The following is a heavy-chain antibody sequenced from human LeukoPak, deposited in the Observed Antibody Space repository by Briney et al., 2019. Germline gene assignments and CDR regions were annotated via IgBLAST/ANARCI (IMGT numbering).Heavy chain of an antibody. CDR3: ARDGRYDFWSGYWDY. CDR2: INWNGAST. Sequence: PGGSLRLSCAVSGFTLDDYGMSWVRQAPGKGLEWVSGINWNGASTGYADSVKGRFTISRDNAKTSLYLQMNSLRVEDTALYYCARDGRYDFWSGYWDYWGQGTLVTVSS. V-gene: IGHV3-20*04. J-gene: IGHJ4*02. CDR1: GFTLDDYG. D-gene: IGHD3-3*01.